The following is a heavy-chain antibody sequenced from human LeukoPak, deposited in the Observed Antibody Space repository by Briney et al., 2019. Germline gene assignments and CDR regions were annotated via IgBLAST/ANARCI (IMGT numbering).Heavy chain of an antibody. J-gene: IGHJ6*02. CDR3: ARAGLVTGMDV. V-gene: IGHV4-34*01. Sequence: GSLRLSCAASGFTFSSYSMNWVRQPPGKGLEWIGEINHSGSTNYNPSLKSRVTISVDTSKNQFSLKLSSVTAADTAVYYCARAGLVTGMDVWGQGTTVTVSS. CDR2: INHSGST. CDR1: GFTFSSYS. D-gene: IGHD3-16*01.